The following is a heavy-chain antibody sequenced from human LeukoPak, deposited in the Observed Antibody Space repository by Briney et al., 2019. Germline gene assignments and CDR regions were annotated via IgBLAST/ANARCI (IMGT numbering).Heavy chain of an antibody. CDR2: IYYSGST. V-gene: IGHV4-59*01. CDR1: GGSLSSYY. J-gene: IGHJ4*02. CDR3: ARDRTYYDILTDYYSHYFDY. Sequence: PSETLSLTCTVSGGSLSSYYWSWIRQPPGKGLEWIGYIYYSGSTNYNPSLKSRVTISVDTSKNQFSLKLSSVTAADTAVYYCARDRTYYDILTDYYSHYFDYWGQGILVTVSS. D-gene: IGHD3-9*01.